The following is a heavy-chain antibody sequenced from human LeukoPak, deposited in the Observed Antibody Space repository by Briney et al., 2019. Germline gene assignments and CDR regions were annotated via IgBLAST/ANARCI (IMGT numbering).Heavy chain of an antibody. D-gene: IGHD4-11*01. CDR3: AREATVTNNWFDP. CDR2: IIPIFGTA. J-gene: IGHJ5*02. V-gene: IGHV1-69*13. CDR1: GGTFSSYA. Sequence: ASVKVSCKDSGGTFSSYAISWVRQAPGQGLEWMGGIIPIFGTANYAQKFQGRVTITADESTSTAYMELSSLRSEDTAVYYCAREATVTNNWFDPWGQGTLVTVSS.